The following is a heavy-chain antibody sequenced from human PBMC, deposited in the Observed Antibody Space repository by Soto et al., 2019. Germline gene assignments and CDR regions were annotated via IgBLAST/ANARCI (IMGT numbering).Heavy chain of an antibody. CDR3: AKGQTNTPIDLFDY. V-gene: IGHV3-23*01. CDR2: INHRGTNT. CDR1: GFIFSNFA. J-gene: IGHJ4*02. D-gene: IGHD5-18*01. Sequence: GGSLRLSCAASGFIFSNFAMNWVRQAPGKGLEWVSTINHRGTNTFYADSVQGRFTISRDNSKNTLYLQMNSLRADDTALYYCAKGQTNTPIDLFDYWGPGT.